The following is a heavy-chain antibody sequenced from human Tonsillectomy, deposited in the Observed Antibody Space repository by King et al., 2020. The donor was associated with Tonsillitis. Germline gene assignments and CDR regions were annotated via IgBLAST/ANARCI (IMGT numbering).Heavy chain of an antibody. D-gene: IGHD3-3*01. CDR1: GFTFSTYW. CDR2: IKQDGSEK. V-gene: IGHV3-7*01. CDR3: ARGQSDFWSGYDAPSYYYYAMDV. Sequence: VQLVESGGGLVQPGGSLRLSCAASGFTFSTYWMSWVRQAPGKGLEWVATIKQDGSEKYYVDSVKGRLTISRDNAKNSLFLQMNSLRAEDTAVYYCARGQSDFWSGYDAPSYYYYAMDVWGQGTTVTVSS. J-gene: IGHJ6*02.